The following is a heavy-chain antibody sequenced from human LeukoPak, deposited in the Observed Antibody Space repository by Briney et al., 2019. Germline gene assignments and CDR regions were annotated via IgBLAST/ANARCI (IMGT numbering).Heavy chain of an antibody. D-gene: IGHD1-1*01. CDR3: ARVREDPWNSAPHAFDI. J-gene: IGHJ3*02. V-gene: IGHV4-38-2*02. Sequence: SETLSLTCTVSGYSISSGYYWGWIRQPPGKGLEWIGSIYHSGSTYYNPSLKSRVTISVDTSKNQFSLKLSSVTAADTAVYYCARVREDPWNSAPHAFDIWGQGTMVAVSS. CDR2: IYHSGST. CDR1: GYSISSGYY.